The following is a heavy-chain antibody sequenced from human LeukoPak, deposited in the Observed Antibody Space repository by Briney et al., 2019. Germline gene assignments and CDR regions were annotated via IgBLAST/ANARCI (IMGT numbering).Heavy chain of an antibody. Sequence: GGSLRLSCAASGFTFSSSAMHWVRQAPDKGLEWVAVISYDGSNKYYADSVKGRFTISRDNSKNTLYPQMNSLRADDTAVYYCAKAADGRDLDYWGQGTLVTVSS. CDR2: ISYDGSNK. CDR3: AKAADGRDLDY. J-gene: IGHJ4*02. V-gene: IGHV3-30-3*01. D-gene: IGHD5-24*01. CDR1: GFTFSSSA.